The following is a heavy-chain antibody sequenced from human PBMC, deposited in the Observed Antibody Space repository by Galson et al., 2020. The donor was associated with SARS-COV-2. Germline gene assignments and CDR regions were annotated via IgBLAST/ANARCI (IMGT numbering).Heavy chain of an antibody. J-gene: IGHJ6*03. CDR1: DGSIASYY. V-gene: IGHV4-59*12. CDR3: ARGDYSSSHFPYYYMDV. Sequence: SQTLSPTCTFSDGSIASYYGSWVRQQPGQALEWIGNTYYTRGSTKYNPSLSRRVTMSVDASTDQFSLKLSSVTAADTAVYYCARGDYSSSHFPYYYMDVWGKGTAVTVS. D-gene: IGHD6-13*01. CDR2: TYYTRGST.